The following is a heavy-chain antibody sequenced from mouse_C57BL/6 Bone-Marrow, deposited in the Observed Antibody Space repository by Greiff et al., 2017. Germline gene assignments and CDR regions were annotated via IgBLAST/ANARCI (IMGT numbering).Heavy chain of an antibody. CDR2: IYPGSGST. V-gene: IGHV1-55*01. J-gene: IGHJ3*01. D-gene: IGHD1-1*01. CDR3: ASYYYGSSLAY. CDR1: GYTFTSYW. Sequence: QVQLQQHGAELVKPGASVKMSCKASGYTFTSYWITWVKQRPGQGLEWIGDIYPGSGSTNYNEKFKSKATLTVDTSSSTAYMQLSSLTSEDSAVYYCASYYYGSSLAYWGQGTLVTVSA.